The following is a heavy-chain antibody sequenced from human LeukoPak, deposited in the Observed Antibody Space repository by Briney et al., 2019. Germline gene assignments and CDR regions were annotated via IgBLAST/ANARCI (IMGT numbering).Heavy chain of an antibody. D-gene: IGHD1-14*01. CDR1: GGSISSGGYY. CDR2: IYYSGST. J-gene: IGHJ3*02. CDR3: ARGTGRSRAFDI. Sequence: SETLSLTCTVSGGSISSGGYYWSWIRQHPGEGLEWNGYIYYSGSTYYNPSLKSRVTISVVTSKNQFSLKLSSVTAADTAVYYCARGTGRSRAFDIWGQGTMVTVSS. V-gene: IGHV4-31*03.